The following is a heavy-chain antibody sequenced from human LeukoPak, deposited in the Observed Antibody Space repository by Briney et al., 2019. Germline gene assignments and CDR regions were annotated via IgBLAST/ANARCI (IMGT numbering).Heavy chain of an antibody. V-gene: IGHV3-30*02. J-gene: IGHJ4*02. CDR1: GFSFSDYG. D-gene: IGHD6-19*01. CDR2: ILYDGSQK. CDR3: VKDQAGG. Sequence: PGGSLRLSCEASGFSFSDYGMHRVRQGPGKGLEWVAFILYDGSQKYYADSVKGRFTVSRDNSKNTVYLQMNSLRTEDTAVYYCVKDQAGGWGQGTLVTVSS.